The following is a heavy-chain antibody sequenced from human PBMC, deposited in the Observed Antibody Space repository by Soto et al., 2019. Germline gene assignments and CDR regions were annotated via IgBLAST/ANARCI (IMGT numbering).Heavy chain of an antibody. D-gene: IGHD4-4*01. Sequence: GGSLRLSCAASGFTFSSYSMNWVRQAPGKGLEWVSSISSSSSYIYYADSVKGRFTISRDNAKNSLYLQMNSPRAEDTAVYYCARGTLLTTNSEFDYWGQGTLVTVSS. CDR3: ARGTLLTTNSEFDY. J-gene: IGHJ4*02. V-gene: IGHV3-21*01. CDR1: GFTFSSYS. CDR2: ISSSSSYI.